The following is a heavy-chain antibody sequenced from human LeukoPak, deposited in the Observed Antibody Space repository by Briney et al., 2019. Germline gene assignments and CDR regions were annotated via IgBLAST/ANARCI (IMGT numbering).Heavy chain of an antibody. CDR2: MNPNSSNS. J-gene: IGHJ4*02. CDR3: AREGLDY. V-gene: IGHV1-8*03. Sequence: SQKGCCKASEYTLANRVISGVGEDTVQGFESIGYMNPNSSNSAYAHKVQGRVTITPDASISTAYMELSGLRSEDTALYYCAREGLDYWGQGTRLRVSS. CDR1: EYTLANRV.